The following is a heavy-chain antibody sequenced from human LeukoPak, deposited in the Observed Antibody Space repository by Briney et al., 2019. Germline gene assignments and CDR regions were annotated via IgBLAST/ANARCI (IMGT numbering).Heavy chain of an antibody. Sequence: SETLSRTATGSGGSISSYDWSWIGQPAGQGLEWCGRIGTSGSTNSKPSLTSRVSISVHTSKNQFSLKLTSVTAADTAVYYCARAPRYGAYGDRWWSAPWGQRTPVTASS. CDR1: GGSISSYD. CDR3: ARAPRYGAYGDRWWSAP. J-gene: IGHJ5*02. CDR2: IGTSGST. V-gene: IGHV4-4*07. D-gene: IGHD4-17*01.